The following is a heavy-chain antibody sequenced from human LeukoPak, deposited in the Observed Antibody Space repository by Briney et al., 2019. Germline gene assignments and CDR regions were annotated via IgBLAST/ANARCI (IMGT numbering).Heavy chain of an antibody. J-gene: IGHJ4*02. Sequence: RGSRRLSCVASGFTFSTYAMSSVRQAPGKGLEWVSGISGSGVDTHYADSVKGRFRISRDNSQNTLYLQLSSLRAEDTAVYYCASGTYRLGDYWGLGTLVTVSS. CDR1: GFTFSTYA. V-gene: IGHV3-23*01. CDR3: ASGTYRLGDY. CDR2: ISGSGVDT. D-gene: IGHD3-10*01.